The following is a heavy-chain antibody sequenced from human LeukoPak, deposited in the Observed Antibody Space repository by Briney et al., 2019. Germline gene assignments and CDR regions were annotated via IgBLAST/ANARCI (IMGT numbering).Heavy chain of an antibody. V-gene: IGHV3-21*01. CDR1: GFTFSSYS. CDR3: ARVPTAVVPAAI. CDR2: ISSSSSYI. D-gene: IGHD2-2*02. J-gene: IGHJ4*02. Sequence: GGSLRPSCAASGFTFSSYSMNWVRQAPGKGLEWVSSISSSSSYIYYADSVKGRFTISRDNAKNSLYLQMNSLRAEDTAVYYCARVPTAVVPAAIWGQGTLVTVSS.